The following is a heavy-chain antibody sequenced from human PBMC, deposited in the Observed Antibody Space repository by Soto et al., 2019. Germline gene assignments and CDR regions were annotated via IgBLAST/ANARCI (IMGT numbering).Heavy chain of an antibody. Sequence: QLQLQGSGSGLVKPSQTLSLTCAVSGGSISSGGYSWGWIRQPPGKGLEWIGYISHSGSTYYNPSLKGRVTISVDRSKNQFFLKLSSVTAADTAVYYCARGGLLPDYWGQGTLVTVSS. J-gene: IGHJ4*02. D-gene: IGHD6-19*01. V-gene: IGHV4-30-2*01. CDR3: ARGGLLPDY. CDR1: GGSISSGGYS. CDR2: ISHSGST.